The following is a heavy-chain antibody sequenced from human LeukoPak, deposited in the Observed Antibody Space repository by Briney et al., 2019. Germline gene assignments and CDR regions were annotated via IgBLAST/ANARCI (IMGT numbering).Heavy chain of an antibody. CDR1: GGSFSGYY. D-gene: IGHD3-16*02. CDR2: MYHSGST. CDR3: ARYDVWGSYRAFDY. Sequence: SETLSLTCAVYGGSFSGYYWSWLRQPPGKGLEWIGTMYHSGSTYYNPSLKSRVTISVDTSKNQFSLRLSSVTAADTAVYYCARYDVWGSYRAFDYWGQGTLVTVSS. V-gene: IGHV4-34*01. J-gene: IGHJ4*02.